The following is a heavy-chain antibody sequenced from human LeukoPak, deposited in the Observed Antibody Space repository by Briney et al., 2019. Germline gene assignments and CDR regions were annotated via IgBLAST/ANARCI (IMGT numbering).Heavy chain of an antibody. J-gene: IGHJ2*01. CDR2: IYYSGST. D-gene: IGHD3-22*01. CDR1: GGSISGYY. CDR3: ARAVTYYYDSSGTYWYFDL. V-gene: IGHV4-59*01. Sequence: PSETLSLTCTVSGGSISGYYWSWIRQPPGKGLEWIGYIYYSGSTNYNPSPKSRVTISVDTSKNQFSLKLSSVTAADTAVYYCARAVTYYYDSSGTYWYFDLWGRGTLVTVSS.